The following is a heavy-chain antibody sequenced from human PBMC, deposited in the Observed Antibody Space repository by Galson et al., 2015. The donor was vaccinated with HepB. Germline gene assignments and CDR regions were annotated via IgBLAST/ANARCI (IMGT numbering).Heavy chain of an antibody. CDR1: GFRFSDSY. Sequence: SLRLSCAASGFRFSDSYMSWLRQAPGKGLEWLSFISSSGRFTNFADSVKGRFTISRDNAKNSLYLQMNSLRPEDTAVYYCAGEFQGIAFRDWGQGILVTVSS. CDR2: ISSSGRFT. D-gene: IGHD2-21*01. J-gene: IGHJ4*02. CDR3: AGEFQGIAFRD. V-gene: IGHV3-11*06.